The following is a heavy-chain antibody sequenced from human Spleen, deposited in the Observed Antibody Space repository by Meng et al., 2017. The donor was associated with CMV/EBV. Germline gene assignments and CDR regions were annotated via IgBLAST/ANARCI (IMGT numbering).Heavy chain of an antibody. V-gene: IGHV3-53*01. CDR3: FRSGYYYSRLDY. D-gene: IGHD3-9*01. CDR1: CFHVCSNH. Sequence: PGGSSRPPCVGTCFHVCSNHLDYGLQARERAMQSILVIITGSSTYYEAPFKVPFTISKHNSKYTLYLQMISLRTDDRALYYSFRSGYYYSRLDYWGQGTLVTVSS. CDR2: IITGSST. J-gene: IGHJ4*01.